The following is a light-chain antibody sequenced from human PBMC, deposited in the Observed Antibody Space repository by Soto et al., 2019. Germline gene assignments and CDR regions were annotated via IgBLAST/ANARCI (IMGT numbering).Light chain of an antibody. CDR3: QQGHNWPLT. CDR1: QSISTE. V-gene: IGKV3-15*01. J-gene: IGKJ2*01. CDR2: SAS. Sequence: EIVMTQSPATLSVSPRERATLSCRASQSISTELAWYQQKPGQPPRLLMYSASTRATGVPARFTGSGSGSEFTLTISGLQSEDFAVYYCQQGHNWPLTFGQGTRLEI.